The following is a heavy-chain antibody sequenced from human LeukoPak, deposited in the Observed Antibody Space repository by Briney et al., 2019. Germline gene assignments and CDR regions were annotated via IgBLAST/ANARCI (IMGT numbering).Heavy chain of an antibody. V-gene: IGHV1-69*06. CDR3: ARDITPYYDSSGLDY. D-gene: IGHD3-22*01. CDR2: IIPIFGTA. CDR1: GGTFSSYA. J-gene: IGHJ4*02. Sequence: GASVKVSCKASGGTFSSYAISWVRQAPGQGLEWMGGIIPIFGTANYAQKFQGRVTITADKSTSTAYMELSSLRSEDTAVYYCARDITPYYDSSGLDYWGQGTLVTVSS.